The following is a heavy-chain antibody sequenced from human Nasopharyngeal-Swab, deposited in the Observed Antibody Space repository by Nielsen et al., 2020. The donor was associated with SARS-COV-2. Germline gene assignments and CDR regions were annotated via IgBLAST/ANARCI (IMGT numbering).Heavy chain of an antibody. CDR1: GYTFTSYG. Sequence: ASVKVSCKASGYTFTSYGISWVRQDPGQGLEWMGWISAYNGNTNYAQKLQGRVTMTTDTSTSTAYMELRSLRSDDTAVYYCARDDYGDYTGDYWGQGTLVTVSS. CDR3: ARDDYGDYTGDY. CDR2: ISAYNGNT. D-gene: IGHD4-17*01. V-gene: IGHV1-18*01. J-gene: IGHJ4*02.